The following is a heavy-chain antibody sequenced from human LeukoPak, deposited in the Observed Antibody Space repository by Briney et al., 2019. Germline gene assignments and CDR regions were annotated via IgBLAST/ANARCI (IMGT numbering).Heavy chain of an antibody. D-gene: IGHD6-13*01. CDR3: AYSSSWYDVPTHSSFDY. Sequence: GGSLRLSCAASGFTFSSYAMHWVRQAPGKGLEWVAVISYDGSNKYYADSVKGRFTIFRDNSKNTLYLQMNSLRAEDTAVYYWAYSSSWYDVPTHSSFDYWGQGTLVTVSS. CDR1: GFTFSSYA. V-gene: IGHV3-30-3*01. J-gene: IGHJ4*02. CDR2: ISYDGSNK.